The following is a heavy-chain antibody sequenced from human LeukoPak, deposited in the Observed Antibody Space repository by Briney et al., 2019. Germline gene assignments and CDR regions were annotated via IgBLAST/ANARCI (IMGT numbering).Heavy chain of an antibody. J-gene: IGHJ1*01. CDR1: GFTFDNYA. V-gene: IGHV3-9*01. CDR2: ISWDSGTI. D-gene: IGHD6-19*01. Sequence: GGSLRLSCAASGFTFDNYAMNWVRQVPGKGLEWISLISWDSGTIGYADSVKGRFTISRDNANNFLYLQMNSLRAEDTALYYCARAYKDRSLAGKKEFFQHWGQGTLVTVSS. CDR3: ARAYKDRSLAGKKEFFQH.